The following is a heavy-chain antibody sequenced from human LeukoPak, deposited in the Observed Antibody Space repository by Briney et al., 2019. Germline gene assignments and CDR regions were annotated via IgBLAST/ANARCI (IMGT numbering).Heavy chain of an antibody. V-gene: IGHV6-1*01. CDR1: GDSVSSNSVA. CDR3: VRILGKYQEGMDV. D-gene: IGHD2-2*01. CDR2: TYYRSKWYT. J-gene: IGHJ6*02. Sequence: SQTLSLTCAISGDSVSSNSVAWNWIRQSPSRGLEWLGRTYYRSKWYTDYAVSVKSRITINPDTSKNQFSLQLNSVTAADTAVYYCVRILGKYQEGMDVWGPGITVTVSS.